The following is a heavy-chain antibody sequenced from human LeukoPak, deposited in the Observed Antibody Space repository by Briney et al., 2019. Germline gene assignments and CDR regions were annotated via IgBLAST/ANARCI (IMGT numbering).Heavy chain of an antibody. V-gene: IGHV3-53*01. CDR2: IYSGGST. CDR1: GFTVSSNY. D-gene: IGHD3-10*01. Sequence: GGSLRLSCAASGFTVSSNYMSWVRQAPGKGLEWVSVIYSGGSTYYADSVKGRFTISRDNSKNTLYLQMNSLRAEDTALYYCARHYYYASGNYLDYWGQGTLVTVSS. J-gene: IGHJ4*02. CDR3: ARHYYYASGNYLDY.